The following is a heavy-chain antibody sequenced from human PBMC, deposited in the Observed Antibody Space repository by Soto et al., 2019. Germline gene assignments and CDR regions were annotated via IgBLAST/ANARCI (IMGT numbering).Heavy chain of an antibody. V-gene: IGHV1-18*03. J-gene: IGHJ3*02. CDR3: ASSFSSGSTAFDI. CDR2: ISAYNGNT. D-gene: IGHD3-22*01. Sequence: GASVKVSCKASGYTFTIYCISWVRQAPGQGLEWMGWISAYNGNTNYAQKLQGRVTMNTDTSTSTAYMELRSLRSDYMAVYYSASSFSSGSTAFDIWGQGTMLTVSS. CDR1: GYTFTIYC.